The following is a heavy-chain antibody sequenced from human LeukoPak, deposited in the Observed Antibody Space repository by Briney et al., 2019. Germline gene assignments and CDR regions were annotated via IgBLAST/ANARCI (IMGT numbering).Heavy chain of an antibody. D-gene: IGHD1-26*01. CDR2: IYDSGST. V-gene: IGHV4-39*01. CDR1: GASISGSGYY. J-gene: IGHJ4*02. CDR3: AKSGGYGLIDY. Sequence: PSETLSLTCTVSGASISGSGYYWGWIRQPPGKGLEWIGNIYDSGSTYYNASLQSRVTISIDTSKNQFSLRLSSLTAADTAMYYCAKSGGYGLIDYWGQGTLVNVSS.